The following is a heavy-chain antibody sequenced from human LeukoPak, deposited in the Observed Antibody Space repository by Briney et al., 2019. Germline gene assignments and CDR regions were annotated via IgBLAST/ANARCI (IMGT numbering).Heavy chain of an antibody. CDR1: GGSFSGYY. D-gene: IGHD2-8*02. Sequence: SETLSLTCAVYGGSFSGYYWSWIRQPPGKGLEWIGLIYYSGSTNYNPSLKSRVTISVHTSKKQFSLKLTSVTAADTAVYYCARSIVLAGFVSDYYYYGMDVWGQGTTVTVSS. CDR2: IYYSGST. CDR3: ARSIVLAGFVSDYYYYGMDV. J-gene: IGHJ6*02. V-gene: IGHV4-59*08.